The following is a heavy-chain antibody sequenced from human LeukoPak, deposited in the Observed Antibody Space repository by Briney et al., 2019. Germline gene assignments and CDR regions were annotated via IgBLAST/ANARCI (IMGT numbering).Heavy chain of an antibody. CDR3: AKDQWLVLGWSENYYYCMDV. V-gene: IGHV3-23*01. J-gene: IGHJ6*03. CDR1: GFTFSSYA. CDR2: ISGSGGST. Sequence: GGSLRLSCAASGFTFSSYAMSWVRQAPGKGLEWVSAISGSGGSTYYADSVKGRFTISRDNSKNTLYLQMNSLRAEDTAVYYCAKDQWLVLGWSENYYYCMDVWGKGTTVTVSS. D-gene: IGHD6-19*01.